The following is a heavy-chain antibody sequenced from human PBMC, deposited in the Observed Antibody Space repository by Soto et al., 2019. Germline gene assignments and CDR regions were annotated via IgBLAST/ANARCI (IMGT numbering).Heavy chain of an antibody. J-gene: IGHJ4*02. CDR3: AKDFVISGLYYFDY. V-gene: IGHV3-23*01. CDR1: GFTFSSYA. D-gene: IGHD3-10*01. Sequence: GGSLRLSCAASGFTFSSYAMSWVRQAPGKGLEWVSAISGSGGSTYYADSVKGRFTISRDNSKNTLYLQMNNLRAEDTAVYYCAKDFVISGLYYFDYWGQGTLVTVSS. CDR2: ISGSGGST.